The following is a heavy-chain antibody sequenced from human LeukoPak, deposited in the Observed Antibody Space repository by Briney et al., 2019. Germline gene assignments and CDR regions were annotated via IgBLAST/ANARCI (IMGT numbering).Heavy chain of an antibody. J-gene: IGHJ6*03. CDR2: ISSSSSYI. CDR3: ARRETTVTTRGYYHYMDV. D-gene: IGHD4-17*01. CDR1: GFTFSSYS. V-gene: IGHV3-21*01. Sequence: GGSLRLSCAASGFTFSSYSMNWVRQAPGKGLEWVSSISSSSSYIYYADSVKGRFTISRDNAKNSLYLQMNSLRAEDTAVYYCARRETTVTTRGYYHYMDVWGKGTTVTVSS.